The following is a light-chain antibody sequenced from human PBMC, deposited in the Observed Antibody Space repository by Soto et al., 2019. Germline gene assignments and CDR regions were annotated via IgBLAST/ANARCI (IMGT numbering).Light chain of an antibody. V-gene: IGLV3-21*02. CDR2: DDN. CDR1: NIGSKS. J-gene: IGLJ2*01. CDR3: QVWHSGVDWV. Sequence: SYELTQPPSVSVAPGQTARITFGGNNIGSKSVHWYQQKPGQAPVLVVYDDNDRPSGIPERFSGSDSGNTATLTISRVEAWDEADYYCQVWHSGVDWVFGGGTKVTVL.